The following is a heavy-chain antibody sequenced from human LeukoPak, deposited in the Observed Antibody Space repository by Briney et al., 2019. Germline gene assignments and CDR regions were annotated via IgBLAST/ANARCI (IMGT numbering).Heavy chain of an antibody. D-gene: IGHD2-2*01. Sequence: GGSLRLSCAASGFTVSSNYMSWVRQAPGKGLEWVSVIYSGGSTYYADSVKGRFTISRDNSKNTLYLQMNSLRAEDTAIYYCARVLPVASRDYWGQGTLVTVSS. V-gene: IGHV3-53*01. CDR3: ARVLPVASRDY. J-gene: IGHJ4*02. CDR1: GFTVSSNY. CDR2: IYSGGST.